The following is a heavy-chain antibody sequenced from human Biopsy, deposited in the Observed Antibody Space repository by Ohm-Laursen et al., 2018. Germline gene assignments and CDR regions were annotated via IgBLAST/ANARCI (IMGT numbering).Heavy chain of an antibody. Sequence: ASVKVSCKASGYTFTSYGISWVRQAPGQGLEWMGWINTENGNTIYAQNLQGRVAMTADTSTSTAYMEVTSLRSDDTAVYYCARAKLEPVYYYYGMDVWGQGTTVTVSS. V-gene: IGHV1-18*01. J-gene: IGHJ6*02. CDR3: ARAKLEPVYYYYGMDV. D-gene: IGHD1-1*01. CDR1: GYTFTSYG. CDR2: INTENGNT.